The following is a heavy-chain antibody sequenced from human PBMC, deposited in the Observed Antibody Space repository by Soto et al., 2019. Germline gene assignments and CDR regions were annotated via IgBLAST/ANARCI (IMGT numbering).Heavy chain of an antibody. J-gene: IGHJ6*02. V-gene: IGHV4-4*07. Sequence: SETLSLTCSVSGGSMSNYYWNWIRQSAGKGLEWIGRIYSRGSTKYNPSLQSRVTMLVDTSQNEFSLRLNSVTAADTAVYFCAGIGEDIYYGMDVWGQGTTVTAP. CDR1: GGSMSNYY. CDR3: AGIGEDIYYGMDV. CDR2: IYSRGST. D-gene: IGHD2-15*01.